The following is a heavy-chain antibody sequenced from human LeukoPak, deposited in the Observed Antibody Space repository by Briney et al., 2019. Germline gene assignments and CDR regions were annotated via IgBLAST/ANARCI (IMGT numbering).Heavy chain of an antibody. J-gene: IGHJ6*02. CDR2: IYYSGST. CDR1: GGSISSYY. D-gene: IGHD4-17*01. CDR3: ARVKTTVTTLFYHGMDV. V-gene: IGHV4-59*01. Sequence: PSETLSLTCTVSGGSISSYYWSWVRQPPGKGLEWIGYIYYSGSTNYNPSLKSRVTISVDTSKNQFSLKLSSVTAADTAVYYCARVKTTVTTLFYHGMDVWGQGTTVTVSS.